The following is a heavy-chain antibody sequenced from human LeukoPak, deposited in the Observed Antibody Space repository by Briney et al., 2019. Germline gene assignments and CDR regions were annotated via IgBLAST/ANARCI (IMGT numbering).Heavy chain of an antibody. J-gene: IGHJ3*02. CDR1: GGSIRSSYYY. CDR2: INYRGSA. V-gene: IGHV4-31*03. Sequence: SETLSLTCTVSGGSIRSSYYYWGWIRQPPGKGLEWTGYINYRGSAYYNPSLKSRVTISVDTSKNQFSLKLTSVTAADTAVYYCARDTVPGDSFDIWGQGTMVTVSS. CDR3: ARDTVPGDSFDI.